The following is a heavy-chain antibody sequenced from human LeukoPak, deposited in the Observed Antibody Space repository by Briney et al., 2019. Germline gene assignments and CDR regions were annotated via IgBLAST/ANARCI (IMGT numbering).Heavy chain of an antibody. Sequence: GGSLRLSCAASGFTFSSYAMSWVRQAPGKGLEWVSAISGSGGSTYYADSVKGRFTISRDNSKNTLYLQMNSLGAEGTAVYYCAKVPTYYYDSSGYPSLLFDYWGQGTLVTVPS. CDR2: ISGSGGST. CDR1: GFTFSSYA. V-gene: IGHV3-23*01. D-gene: IGHD3-22*01. CDR3: AKVPTYYYDSSGYPSLLFDY. J-gene: IGHJ4*02.